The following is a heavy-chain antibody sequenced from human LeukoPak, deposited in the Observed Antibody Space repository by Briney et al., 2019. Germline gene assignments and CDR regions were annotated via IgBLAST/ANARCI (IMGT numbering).Heavy chain of an antibody. CDR2: IKEDGTEK. J-gene: IGHJ4*02. V-gene: IGHV3-7*03. CDR3: AKSRSGVSSCYNY. Sequence: PGGSLRLSCAASGFTFSSYWMSWVRQAPGKGLEWVANIKEDGTEKSYVDSVKGRFTISRDNAKNTLYLQMNSLRAEDTAIYFCAKSRSGVSSCYNYWGQGTLVTVSS. D-gene: IGHD2-15*01. CDR1: GFTFSSYW.